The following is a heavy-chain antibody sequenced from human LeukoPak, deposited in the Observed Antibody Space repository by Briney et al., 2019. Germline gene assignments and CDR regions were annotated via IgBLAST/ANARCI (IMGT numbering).Heavy chain of an antibody. CDR3: ARSAGVWFGELSYFDY. J-gene: IGHJ4*02. CDR2: ISSDGSSI. V-gene: IGHV3-74*01. CDR1: GFTFSTYW. D-gene: IGHD3-10*01. Sequence: PGGSLRLSCAASGFTFSTYWMHWVRQAPGKGLVWVSRISSDGSSISYADSVKGRFSISRDNAKNTLYLQMNSLRAEDTAVYYCARSAGVWFGELSYFDYWGQGTLVAVSS.